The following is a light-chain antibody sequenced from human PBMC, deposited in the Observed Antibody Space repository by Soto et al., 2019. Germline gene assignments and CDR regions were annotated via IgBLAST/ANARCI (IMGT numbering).Light chain of an antibody. J-gene: IGLJ1*01. CDR1: SSDVGGYNS. Sequence: QSALTQPASVSGSPGQSITISCTGTSSDVGGYNSVSWYQQHPGKAPKLMIYDVSNRPSGVSSRFSASKSGNTGNTASLTISGLQAEDEADYYCSSYTSRTRGYVFGTGTKLTVL. CDR2: DVS. CDR3: SSYTSRTRGYV. V-gene: IGLV2-14*01.